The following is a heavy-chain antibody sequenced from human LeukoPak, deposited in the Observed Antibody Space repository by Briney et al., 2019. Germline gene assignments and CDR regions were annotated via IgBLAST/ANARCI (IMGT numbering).Heavy chain of an antibody. Sequence: SQTLSLTCTVSGPSISSGGYYWSWLRQHPGKGLEWIGYIYYSGSTYYNPSLKSRFTISVDTSKNQFSLKLSSVTAADTAVYYCARGRGYSCSGGSCYTPFANWGQGTLVTVSS. CDR3: ARGRGYSCSGGSCYTPFAN. CDR1: GPSISSGGYY. J-gene: IGHJ4*02. D-gene: IGHD2-15*01. V-gene: IGHV4-31*03. CDR2: IYYSGST.